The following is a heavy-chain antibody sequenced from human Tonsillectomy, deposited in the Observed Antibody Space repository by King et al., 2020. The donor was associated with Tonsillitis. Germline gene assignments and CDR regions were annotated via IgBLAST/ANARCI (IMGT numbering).Heavy chain of an antibody. CDR3: ARIADDFYYYMDV. Sequence: TLKESGPVLVKPTETLTLTCTVSGFSLNNAKMSVSWLRRPPGKALEWLADISSKDEKSYSASLKNRLTLSRDTPQSQVVLSLTNMGPADTATYFCARIADDFYYYMDVWGKGTTVTVS. D-gene: IGHD3-3*01. CDR2: ISSKDEK. CDR1: GFSLNNAKMS. J-gene: IGHJ6*03. V-gene: IGHV2-26*01.